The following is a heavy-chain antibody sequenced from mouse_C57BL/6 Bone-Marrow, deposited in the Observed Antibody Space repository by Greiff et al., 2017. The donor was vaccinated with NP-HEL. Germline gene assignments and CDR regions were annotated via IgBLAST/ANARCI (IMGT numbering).Heavy chain of an antibody. J-gene: IGHJ2*01. CDR3: TSGRLLDY. CDR1: GFNIKDDY. Sequence: VQLQQSGAELVRPGASVKLSCTASGFNIKDDYMHWVKQRPEQGLEWIGWIDPENGDTEYASKFQGKATITADTSSNTAYLQLSSLTAEDTAVYYCTSGRLLDYWGQGTALTVSS. D-gene: IGHD1-1*01. CDR2: IDPENGDT. V-gene: IGHV14-4*01.